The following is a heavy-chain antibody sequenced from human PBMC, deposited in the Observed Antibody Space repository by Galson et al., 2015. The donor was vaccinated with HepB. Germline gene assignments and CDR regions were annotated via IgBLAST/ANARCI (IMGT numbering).Heavy chain of an antibody. D-gene: IGHD2-2*01. V-gene: IGHV1-18*04. CDR1: GYTFTSYG. Sequence: QSGAEVKKPGASVKVSCKASGYTFTSYGISWVRQAPGQGLEWMGWISAYNGNTNYAQKLQGRVTMTTDTSTSTAYMELRSLRSDDTAVYYCARSLVAIGPGGWFDPWGQGTLVTVSS. J-gene: IGHJ5*02. CDR3: ARSLVAIGPGGWFDP. CDR2: ISAYNGNT.